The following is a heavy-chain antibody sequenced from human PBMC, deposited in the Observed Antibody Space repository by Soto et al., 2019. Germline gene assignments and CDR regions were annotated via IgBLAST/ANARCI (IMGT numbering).Heavy chain of an antibody. Sequence: VSSKESGDTFTSYDINLVRQATGQGLEWMGWMNPNSGNIGYAQKIQGRVTMTRNTSISTDYMELSSLRSEDTAVYYCARGVWSGYYYYGMDVWGKGTTVTVSS. CDR1: GDTFTSYD. D-gene: IGHD3-3*01. CDR3: ARGVWSGYYYYGMDV. J-gene: IGHJ6*04. CDR2: MNPNSGNI. V-gene: IGHV1-8*01.